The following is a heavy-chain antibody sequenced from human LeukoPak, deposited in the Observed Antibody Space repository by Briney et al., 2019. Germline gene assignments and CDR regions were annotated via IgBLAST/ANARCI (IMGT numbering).Heavy chain of an antibody. D-gene: IGHD3-3*01. CDR1: GFTFSSHW. CDR3: ATDRGWRTSGYYLYYFEY. CDR2: IKEDGSKK. V-gene: IGHV3-7*01. Sequence: GGSLRLSCATSGFTFSSHWMTWVRQAPGKGLEWVANIKEDGSKKNYVDSVKGRFTISRDNTMNSLYLQMSSLRAEDTAVYYCATDRGWRTSGYYLYYFEYWGQGTLVTHSS. J-gene: IGHJ4*02.